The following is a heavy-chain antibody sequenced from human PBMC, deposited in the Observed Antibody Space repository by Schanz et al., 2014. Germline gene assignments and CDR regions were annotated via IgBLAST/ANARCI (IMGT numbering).Heavy chain of an antibody. CDR2: IDGKSTTV. J-gene: IGHJ4*02. CDR3: ARGTDWNLHY. V-gene: IGHV3-48*03. CDR1: GFTFSSYA. D-gene: IGHD1-1*01. Sequence: EVQLLESGGGLVQPGGSLRLSCAASGFTFSSYAMNWVRQAPGKGLEWLSYIDGKSTTVYYADSVKGRFTISRDNAKNSLYLQMNSLRAGDTAVYYCARGTDWNLHYWGQGALVTVSS.